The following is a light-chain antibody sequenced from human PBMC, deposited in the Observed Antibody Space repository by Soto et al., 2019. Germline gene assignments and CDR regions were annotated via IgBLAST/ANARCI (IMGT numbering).Light chain of an antibody. V-gene: IGKV3-11*01. Sequence: EIVLTQSPATLSLSPGERATLSCRTSQSVSKYFAWYQQKPGRAPRLLIYDASSRATGIPARFIGSGAGTDFNLTISSLEPEDFAIYDCQQRSNCPSTFGQGTRLEIK. J-gene: IGKJ5*01. CDR3: QQRSNCPST. CDR1: QSVSKY. CDR2: DAS.